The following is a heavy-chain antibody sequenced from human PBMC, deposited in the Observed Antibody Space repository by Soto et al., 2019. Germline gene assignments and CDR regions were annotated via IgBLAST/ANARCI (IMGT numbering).Heavy chain of an antibody. CDR2: IYYSGST. V-gene: IGHV4-30-4*01. CDR3: ASGYYDYVWGSRGGGMDV. CDR1: CGSISSGDYY. J-gene: IGHJ6*04. D-gene: IGHD3-16*01. Sequence: SETLSLTCTVSCGSISSGDYYWSWIRQPPGKGLEWIGYIYYSGSTYYNPSLKSRVTISVDTSKNQFSLKLSSVTAADTAVYYCASGYYDYVWGSRGGGMDVWGKGTTVTVSS.